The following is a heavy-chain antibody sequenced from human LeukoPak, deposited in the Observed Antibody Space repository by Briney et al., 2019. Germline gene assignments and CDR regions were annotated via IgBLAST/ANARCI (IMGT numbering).Heavy chain of an antibody. Sequence: GRSLRLSCAASEFTVSSNYMSWVRKAPGKGLEWVSVIYSGGSTYYADSVKGRFTISRDNSKNTLYLQMNSLRVEDTAVYYCAREGAVPLHYWGQGTLVTVSS. CDR3: AREGAVPLHY. CDR1: EFTVSSNY. CDR2: IYSGGST. D-gene: IGHD5/OR15-5a*01. J-gene: IGHJ4*02. V-gene: IGHV3-66*01.